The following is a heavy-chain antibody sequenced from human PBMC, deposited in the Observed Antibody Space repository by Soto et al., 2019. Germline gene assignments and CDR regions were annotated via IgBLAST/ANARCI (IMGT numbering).Heavy chain of an antibody. CDR3: ARERATGDSYFEF. CDR2: IYPSDSDT. CDR1: RYNFAAYW. J-gene: IGHJ4*02. D-gene: IGHD4-17*01. V-gene: IGHV5-51*01. Sequence: GESLKISCNGSRYNFAAYWICWVRQMPWKGLEWMAIIYPSDSDTRYSPSFQGQVTISADKSISTTYLQWSSLKASDTAMYYCARERATGDSYFEFWGQGTLVTVSS.